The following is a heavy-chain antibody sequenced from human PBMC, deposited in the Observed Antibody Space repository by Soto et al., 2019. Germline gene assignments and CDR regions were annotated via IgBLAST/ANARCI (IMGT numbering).Heavy chain of an antibody. CDR2: IIPIFGTA. V-gene: IGHV1-69*06. D-gene: IGHD3-3*01. CDR1: GGTFSSYA. Sequence: SVKVSCKASGGTFSSYAISWVRQAPGQGLEWMGGIIPIFGTANYAQKFQGRVTITADKSTSTAYMELSSLRSEDTAVYYCARESPDPDYDFWSGYYTGASAKIYYYGMDVWGQGTTVTVSS. J-gene: IGHJ6*02. CDR3: ARESPDPDYDFWSGYYTGASAKIYYYGMDV.